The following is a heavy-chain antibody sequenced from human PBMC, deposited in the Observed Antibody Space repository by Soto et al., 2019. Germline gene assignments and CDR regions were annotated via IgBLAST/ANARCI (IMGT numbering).Heavy chain of an antibody. CDR1: GGSISSYY. V-gene: IGHV4-59*08. J-gene: IGHJ3*01. CDR3: ARVWGGAFDF. Sequence: SETLSLTCTVSGGSISSYYWTWIRQPPGKGLEWIGYISYSGSTNYNPSLESRVTISVDTSRNQFSLKLNSVTAADTAVYYCARVWGGAFDFWGQGTMVT. D-gene: IGHD3-10*01. CDR2: ISYSGST.